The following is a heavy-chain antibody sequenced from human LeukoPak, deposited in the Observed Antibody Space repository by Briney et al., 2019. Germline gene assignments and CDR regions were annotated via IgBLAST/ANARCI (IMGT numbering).Heavy chain of an antibody. Sequence: PSETLSLTCTVSGGSVSSDGYYWVWVRQPPGKGLEWTGSINYSGTTFYSSSLKSRITLSMDASKNQFSLRLTSVTAADTAVYYCARLGTYSGNLFDNWGQGTLVTVSS. J-gene: IGHJ4*02. V-gene: IGHV4-39*01. CDR3: ARLGTYSGNLFDN. CDR2: INYSGTT. D-gene: IGHD1-26*01. CDR1: GGSVSSDGYY.